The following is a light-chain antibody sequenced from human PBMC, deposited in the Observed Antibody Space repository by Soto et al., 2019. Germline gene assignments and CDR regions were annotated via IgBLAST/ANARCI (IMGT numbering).Light chain of an antibody. Sequence: DIQVTQSPSTLSASVGDRVTITCRAGQNINRLLALYQQKPGKAPQLLIYDASTLRGGVPSRFGGSGSGTDFTLTISSLQPEDFATYYCQQLNSAPFTFGGGTKVDI. CDR2: DAS. V-gene: IGKV1-5*01. J-gene: IGKJ4*01. CDR3: QQLNSAPFT. CDR1: QNINRL.